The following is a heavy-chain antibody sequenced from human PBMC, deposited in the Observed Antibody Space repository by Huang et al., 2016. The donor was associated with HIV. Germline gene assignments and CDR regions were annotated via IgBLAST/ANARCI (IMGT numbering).Heavy chain of an antibody. CDR1: GYTFSTYS. Sequence: EVQLVESGGGLAQPGGSLRLSCVASGYTFSTYSMNWVRQAQGKGREWVSYISKTSGATSYAESVKGRFTVSRDNVKNSLYLQMNRLRVEDTAMYYCVRDSSSGLQLRYWGQGALVIVS. CDR3: VRDSSSGLQLRY. J-gene: IGHJ4*02. CDR2: ISKTSGAT. D-gene: IGHD3-22*01. V-gene: IGHV3-48*01.